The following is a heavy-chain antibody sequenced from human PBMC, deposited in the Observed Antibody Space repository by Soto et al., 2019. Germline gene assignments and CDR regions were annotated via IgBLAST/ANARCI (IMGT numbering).Heavy chain of an antibody. CDR2: IYYSGST. Sequence: SETLSLTCTASGGSISSGDYYWSWIRQPPGKGLEWIGYIYYSGSTYYNPSLKSRVTISVDTSKNSVSLTLDSLRAEDTAVYYCARGAQKLVRGGGFDYWGQGALVTVSS. CDR3: ARGAQKLVRGGGFDY. V-gene: IGHV4-30-4*01. J-gene: IGHJ4*02. CDR1: GGSISSGDYY. D-gene: IGHD3-10*01.